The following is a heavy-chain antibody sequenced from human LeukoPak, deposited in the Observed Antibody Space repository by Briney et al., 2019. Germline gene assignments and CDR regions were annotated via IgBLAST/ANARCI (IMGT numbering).Heavy chain of an antibody. J-gene: IGHJ4*02. CDR1: GFTFRSYA. CDR3: AKDAGPYSSGWYYY. CDR2: ISGSGGST. D-gene: IGHD6-19*01. Sequence: GGSLRLSCAASGFTFRSYAMSWVRQAPGKGLEWVSAISGSGGSTYYADSVKGRFTISRDNSKNTLYLQMNSLRAEDTAVYYCAKDAGPYSSGWYYYWGQGTLVTVSS. V-gene: IGHV3-23*01.